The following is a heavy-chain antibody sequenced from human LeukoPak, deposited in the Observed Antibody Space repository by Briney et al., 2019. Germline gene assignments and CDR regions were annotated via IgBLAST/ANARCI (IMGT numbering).Heavy chain of an antibody. Sequence: GRSLRLSCAASGFTFSSYGMHWVRQAPGKGLEWVAVIWYDGSNKYYADSVKGRFTISRDNSKNTLYLQMNSLRAEDTAVYYCARGGSGAVAGTLGDYWGQGTLVTVSS. D-gene: IGHD6-19*01. V-gene: IGHV3-33*01. CDR2: IWYDGSNK. CDR1: GFTFSSYG. J-gene: IGHJ4*02. CDR3: ARGGSGAVAGTLGDY.